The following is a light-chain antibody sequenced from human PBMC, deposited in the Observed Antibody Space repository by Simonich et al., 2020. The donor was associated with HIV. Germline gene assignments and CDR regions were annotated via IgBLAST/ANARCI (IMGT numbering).Light chain of an antibody. V-gene: IGLV2-11*01. Sequence: QSALTQPRSVSGSPGQSVTISCTGTSSDVGGYKYVSWYQQKPGKAPKLMIYDVRKRPSGVPDRFSGSKSGNTASLTISGLQAEDEADYYCCSYAGSYTFVVFGGGTKLTVL. J-gene: IGLJ2*01. CDR3: CSYAGSYTFVV. CDR1: SSDVGGYKY. CDR2: DVR.